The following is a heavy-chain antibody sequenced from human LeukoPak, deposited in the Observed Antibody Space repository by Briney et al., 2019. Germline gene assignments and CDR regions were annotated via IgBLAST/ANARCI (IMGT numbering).Heavy chain of an antibody. J-gene: IGHJ2*01. CDR1: GGSISHYF. CDR2: IYYSGGT. CDR3: AKTVAGYWYFDL. V-gene: IGHV4-59*08. Sequence: SETLSLTCTVSGGSISHYFWSWIRQPPGKPLEWIGHIYYSGGTNYNPSLKSRLTISVDTSKDQFSLKLSSVTAADTAVYYCAKTVAGYWYFDLWGRGTLVTVSS. D-gene: IGHD6-19*01.